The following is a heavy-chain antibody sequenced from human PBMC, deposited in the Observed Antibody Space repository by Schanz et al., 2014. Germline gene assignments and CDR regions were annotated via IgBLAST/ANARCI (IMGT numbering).Heavy chain of an antibody. J-gene: IGHJ6*02. V-gene: IGHV1-18*01. CDR1: GYTLTGFG. CDR2: ISAYSGNS. Sequence: QVQLVQSGAEVKKPGASVKVSCKASGYTLTGFGVSWVRQAPGQGREWMGWISAYSGNSKYAQKLQGRVTMTTDTSTNTAYMELRSLTSDDTAVYYCARDRGHVEQLVLEWYYAMDVWGQGTTVAVSS. CDR3: ARDRGHVEQLVLEWYYAMDV. D-gene: IGHD6-6*01.